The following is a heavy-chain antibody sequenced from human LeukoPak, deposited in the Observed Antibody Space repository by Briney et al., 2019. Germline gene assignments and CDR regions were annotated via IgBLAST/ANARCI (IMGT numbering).Heavy chain of an antibody. J-gene: IGHJ4*02. CDR2: IIPIFGAP. Sequence: SVKVSCKASGGTFSSYALSWVRQARGQGLEWMGGIIPIFGAPNYAQRFQGRVTITADESTSTVYMELRSLRFEDTAVYYCARDSEVRRNLWHYWGQGTLVTVSS. CDR1: GGTFSSYA. CDR3: ARDSEVRRNLWHY. D-gene: IGHD3-10*01. V-gene: IGHV1-69*13.